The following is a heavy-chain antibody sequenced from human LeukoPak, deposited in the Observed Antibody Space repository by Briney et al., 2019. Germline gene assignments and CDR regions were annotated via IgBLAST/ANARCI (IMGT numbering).Heavy chain of an antibody. CDR2: IYHGGST. J-gene: IGHJ5*02. Sequence: SSETLSLTCTVSGYSISSGYYWGWIRQPPGKGLDWIGSIYHGGSTYYNPSLKSRVTMSVDTSKNQFSLKLSSVTAADTAVYYCARDPGTPNWFDPWGQGTLVTVSS. CDR1: GYSISSGYY. CDR3: ARDPGTPNWFDP. V-gene: IGHV4-38-2*02. D-gene: IGHD1-1*01.